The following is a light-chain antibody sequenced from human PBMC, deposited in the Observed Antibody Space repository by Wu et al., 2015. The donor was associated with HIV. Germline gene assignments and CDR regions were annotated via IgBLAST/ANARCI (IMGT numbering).Light chain of an antibody. Sequence: DIQMTQSPSTLSASVGDRVTITCRASRNINTWLAWYQQKPGTAPKLLIYEASALENGVPSRFSGSGSGTEFTLTISSLQPDDFATYYCQQYSFYRTFGQGTKVEIK. J-gene: IGKJ1*01. CDR3: QQYSFYRT. CDR2: EAS. CDR1: RNINTW. V-gene: IGKV1-5*03.